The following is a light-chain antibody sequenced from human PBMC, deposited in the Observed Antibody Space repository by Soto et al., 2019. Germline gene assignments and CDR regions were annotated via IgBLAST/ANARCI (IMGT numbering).Light chain of an antibody. J-gene: IGKJ5*01. CDR3: QDYSVWPLVS. V-gene: IGKV3-15*01. CDR2: GAS. CDR1: QSVGSN. Sequence: IVIPQSPATLSVSPGAGATLSCRASQSVGSNLAWYQQKPGQTPRVLIYGASTRAIAIPARFSGSGFGTEFTLTISSLQSEDFGVYYCQDYSVWPLVSFGQGTRLEIK.